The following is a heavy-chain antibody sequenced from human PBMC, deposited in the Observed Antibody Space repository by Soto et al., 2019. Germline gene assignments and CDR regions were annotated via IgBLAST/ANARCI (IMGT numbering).Heavy chain of an antibody. CDR2: IFSSGST. CDR1: GGSINTFY. V-gene: IGHV4-4*07. D-gene: IGHD5-18*01. Sequence: SETLSLTCTVSGGSINTFYWSWVRQPAGKGLEWIGRIFSSGSTSFNPSLESRVAMSVDTSKNHFSLNLSSVTAADMAVYYCAREGSYSSYNFAHGIQLWSFDFWGQGALVTVSS. CDR3: AREGSYSSYNFAHGIQLWSFDF. J-gene: IGHJ4*02.